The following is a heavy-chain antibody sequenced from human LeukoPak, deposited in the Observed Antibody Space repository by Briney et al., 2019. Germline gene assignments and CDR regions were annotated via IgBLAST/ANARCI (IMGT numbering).Heavy chain of an antibody. J-gene: IGHJ4*02. D-gene: IGHD2-15*01. CDR1: GFTFRNHD. Sequence: GGSLRLSCAGSGFTFRNHDMTWVRQTPGKGLEWVSSISATGGHTYYADSVQGRFTISRDNSKNTLSLQLNSLRAEDTAVYYCAKADYPTVSCIDDWGQGTLVTVSS. V-gene: IGHV3-23*01. CDR2: ISATGGHT. CDR3: AKADYPTVSCIDD.